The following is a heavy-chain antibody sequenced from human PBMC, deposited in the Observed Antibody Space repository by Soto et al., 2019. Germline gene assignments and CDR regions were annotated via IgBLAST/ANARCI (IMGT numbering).Heavy chain of an antibody. Sequence: GGSLRLSCAASGFTFRSYWMSWVRQAPGKGLEWVANINQDGSQKYYVDSVKGRFAISRDNAKNSLSLQMSSLRAEDTAIYFCARAFSWGQGTLVTVSS. CDR2: INQDGSQK. D-gene: IGHD3-3*02. V-gene: IGHV3-7*01. J-gene: IGHJ5*02. CDR1: GFTFRSYW. CDR3: ARAFS.